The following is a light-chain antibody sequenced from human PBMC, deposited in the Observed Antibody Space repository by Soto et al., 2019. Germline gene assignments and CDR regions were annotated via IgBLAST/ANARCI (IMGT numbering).Light chain of an antibody. CDR1: QSVSSN. V-gene: IGKV3-15*01. CDR2: GAS. J-gene: IGKJ1*01. CDR3: QQYNNWPRT. Sequence: EIVMTQSPATLSVSPGERATLSCRASQSVSSNLAWYQQKPGQAPRLLISGASTRATGIPARFSGSGSGTEFTLTISSLQSEDCAVYYCQQYNNWPRTFGQGTKVEIK.